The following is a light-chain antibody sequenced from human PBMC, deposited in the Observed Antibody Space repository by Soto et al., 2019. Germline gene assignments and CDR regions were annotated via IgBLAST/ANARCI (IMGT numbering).Light chain of an antibody. J-gene: IGLJ2*01. Sequence: QSVLTQPRSVSGSPGQSVTISCTGTSSDVGGYEYVSWYQQHPGKAPKLTIYDVSKRPSGVPDRFSGSKSGNTASLTISGLQAEDEADYYCCSYAGSSDVVFGGGTQLTVL. V-gene: IGLV2-11*01. CDR2: DVS. CDR3: CSYAGSSDVV. CDR1: SSDVGGYEY.